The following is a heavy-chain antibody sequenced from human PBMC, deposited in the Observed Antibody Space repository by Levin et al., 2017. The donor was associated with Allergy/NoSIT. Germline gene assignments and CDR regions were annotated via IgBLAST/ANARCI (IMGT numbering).Heavy chain of an antibody. D-gene: IGHD4-17*01. V-gene: IGHV7-4-1*02. CDR2: INTNTGNP. Sequence: GASVKVSCKASGYTFTSYAMNWVRQAPGQGLEWMGWINTNTGNPTYAQGFTGRFVFSLDTSVSTAYLQISSLKAEDTAVYYCARDEDHYGDHNWYFDLWGRGTLVTVSS. J-gene: IGHJ2*01. CDR1: GYTFTSYA. CDR3: ARDEDHYGDHNWYFDL.